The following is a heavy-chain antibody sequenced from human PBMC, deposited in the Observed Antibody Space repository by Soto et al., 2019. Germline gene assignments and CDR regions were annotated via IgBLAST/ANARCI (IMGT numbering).Heavy chain of an antibody. CDR1: GFTFSSYG. D-gene: IGHD5-18*01. Sequence: GGSLRLSCAASGFTFSSYGMHWVRQAPGKGLEWVAVISYDGSNKYYSDSVKGRFTISRDNSKNTLYLQMNSLRAEDTAVYYCAKDSYSWGRHYYYDGVDVWGQGTTVTVSS. V-gene: IGHV3-30*18. CDR2: ISYDGSNK. J-gene: IGHJ6*02. CDR3: AKDSYSWGRHYYYDGVDV.